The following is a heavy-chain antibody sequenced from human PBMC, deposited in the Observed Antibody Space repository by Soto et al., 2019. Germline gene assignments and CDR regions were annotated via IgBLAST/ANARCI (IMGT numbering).Heavy chain of an antibody. CDR1: GFTFSSYA. J-gene: IGHJ4*02. CDR2: ISYDGSNK. CDR3: ASLFTRSPSVY. Sequence: PGGSLRLSCAASGFTFSSYAMHWVRQAPGKGLEWVAVISYDGSNKYYADSVKGRFTISRDNSKNTLYLQMNSLRAEDTAVYYCASLFTRSPSVYWGQGTLVTVSS. V-gene: IGHV3-30-3*01. D-gene: IGHD1-26*01.